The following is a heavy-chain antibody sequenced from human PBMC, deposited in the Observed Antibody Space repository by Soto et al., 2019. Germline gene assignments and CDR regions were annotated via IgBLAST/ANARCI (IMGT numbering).Heavy chain of an antibody. D-gene: IGHD3-10*01. CDR3: ARGQVLLWFGESYYGMDV. CDR2: ISAYNGNT. Sequence: ASVKVSCKASGYTFTSYGISWVRQAPGQGLEWMGWISAYNGNTNYAQKLQGRVTMTTDTSTSTAYMELRSLRSDDTAVYYCARGQVLLWFGESYYGMDVWGQGTTVTV. CDR1: GYTFTSYG. J-gene: IGHJ6*02. V-gene: IGHV1-18*04.